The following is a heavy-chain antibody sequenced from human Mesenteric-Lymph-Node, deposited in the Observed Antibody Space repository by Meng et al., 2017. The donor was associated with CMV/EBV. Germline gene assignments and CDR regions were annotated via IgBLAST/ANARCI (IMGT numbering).Heavy chain of an antibody. Sequence: CAVSGGSISSFNWWSWVRQSPGKGLEWIGEIYHGGNTNYNPSLKSRVTMSVDKSKNQFSLNLSSVTAADTAVYYCSRRLSVIFTFDYWGQGTLVTVSS. D-gene: IGHD2-21*01. V-gene: IGHV4-4*02. CDR2: IYHGGNT. CDR3: SRRLSVIFTFDY. J-gene: IGHJ4*02. CDR1: GGSISSFNW.